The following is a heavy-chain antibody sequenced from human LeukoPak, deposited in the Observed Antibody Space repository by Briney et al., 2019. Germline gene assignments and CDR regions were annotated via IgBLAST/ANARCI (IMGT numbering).Heavy chain of an antibody. Sequence: ASVKVSCKASGYTFTSYGISWVRQAPGQGLEWMGWISADNGNTKYAQKLQGRVTMTTGTSTSTAYMELRSLRSDDTAVYYCARDWAPLSGNYYDAWFDPWGQGTLVTVSS. CDR1: GYTFTSYG. CDR3: ARDWAPLSGNYYDAWFDP. CDR2: ISADNGNT. V-gene: IGHV1-18*01. J-gene: IGHJ5*02. D-gene: IGHD1-26*01.